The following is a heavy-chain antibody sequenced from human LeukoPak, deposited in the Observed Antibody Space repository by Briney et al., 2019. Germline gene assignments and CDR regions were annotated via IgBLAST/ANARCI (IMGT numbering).Heavy chain of an antibody. CDR1: GFTFSSYS. CDR3: AKGSFYGDFDY. J-gene: IGHJ4*02. V-gene: IGHV3-30*18. Sequence: GGSLRLSCAASGFTFSSYSMNWVRQAPGKGLEWVAVISYDGSNKYYADSVKGRFTISRDNSKNTLYLQMNSLRAEDTAVYYCAKGSFYGDFDYWGQGTLVTVSS. D-gene: IGHD4-17*01. CDR2: ISYDGSNK.